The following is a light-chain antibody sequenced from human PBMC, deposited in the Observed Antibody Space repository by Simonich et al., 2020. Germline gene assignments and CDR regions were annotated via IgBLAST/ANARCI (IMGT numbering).Light chain of an antibody. CDR2: DDS. CDR1: NIGSKS. CDR3: QVWDSSSDVV. J-gene: IGLJ2*01. Sequence: SYVLTQPPSVSVAPGKTARITCGGNNIGSKSVHWYQQKPGQAPVLVVYDDSARPSGIPGRFSGSNSGNTATLTISRVEAGDEADYYCQVWDSSSDVVFGGGTKLTVL. V-gene: IGLV3-21*03.